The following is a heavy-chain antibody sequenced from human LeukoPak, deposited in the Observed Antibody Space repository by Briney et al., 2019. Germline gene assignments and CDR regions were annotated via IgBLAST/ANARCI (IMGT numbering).Heavy chain of an antibody. J-gene: IGHJ4*02. CDR3: AKEGRRSSQEY. Sequence: PGGSLRLSCAASGFTFSSYWMHWVRQAPGTGLEWVAVISYDGSNKYYADSVKGRFTISRDNSKNTLYLQMNSLRAEDTAVYFCAKEGRRSSQEYWGQGTLVTVSS. CDR2: ISYDGSNK. CDR1: GFTFSSYW. V-gene: IGHV3-30*18.